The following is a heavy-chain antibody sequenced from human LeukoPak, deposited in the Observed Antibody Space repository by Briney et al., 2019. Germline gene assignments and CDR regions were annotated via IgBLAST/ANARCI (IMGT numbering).Heavy chain of an antibody. CDR3: ARKREYDFWSGLFDY. D-gene: IGHD3-3*01. CDR2: IYTSGST. J-gene: IGHJ4*02. V-gene: IGHV4-4*07. CDR1: GGSISSYY. Sequence: PSETLSLACTVSGGSISSYYWSWIRQPAGKGLEWIGRIYTSGSTNYNPSLKSRVTMSVDTSKNQFSLKLSSVTAADTAVYYCARKREYDFWSGLFDYWGQGTLVTVSS.